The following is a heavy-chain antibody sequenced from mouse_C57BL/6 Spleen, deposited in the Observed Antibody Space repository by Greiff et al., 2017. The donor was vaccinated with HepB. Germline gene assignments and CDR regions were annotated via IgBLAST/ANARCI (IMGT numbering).Heavy chain of an antibody. D-gene: IGHD1-1*01. CDR3: ARKAYYGSSYRYFDV. J-gene: IGHJ1*03. CDR2: IDPSDSYT. V-gene: IGHV1-69*01. CDR1: GYTFTSYW. Sequence: VHLVESGAELVMPGASVKLSCKASGYTFTSYWMHWVKQRPGQGLEWIGEIDPSDSYTNYNQKFKGKSTLTVDKSSSTAYMQLSSLTSEDSAVYYCARKAYYGSSYRYFDVWGTGTTVTVSS.